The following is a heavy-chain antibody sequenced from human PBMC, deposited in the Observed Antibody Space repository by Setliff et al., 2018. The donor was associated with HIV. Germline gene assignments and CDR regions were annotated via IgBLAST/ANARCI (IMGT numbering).Heavy chain of an antibody. Sequence: KPSETLSLTCAVSGGSIKSYYWSWIRQPPGKGLQWIGYIHNTGITNYNPSLKSRVTMSIDSSKNQFSLMVHSVTAADSAIYYCARAPDWGTYRLYSNLDLWGRGTLVT. CDR1: GGSIKSYY. V-gene: IGHV4-59*12. D-gene: IGHD3-16*02. CDR2: IHNTGIT. CDR3: ARAPDWGTYRLYSNLDL. J-gene: IGHJ2*01.